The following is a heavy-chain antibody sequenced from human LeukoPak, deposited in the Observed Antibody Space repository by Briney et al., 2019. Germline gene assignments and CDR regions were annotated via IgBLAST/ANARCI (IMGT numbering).Heavy chain of an antibody. V-gene: IGHV1-2*02. Sequence: GASVNVTCKASGYTFTGYYMHWVRQAPGQGLEWMGWINPNNGGTNCAQKFQGRVTMTTDTSISTAYMELSRLRSDDTAMYYCARKAFSDYWGQGTLVTVSS. CDR2: INPNNGGT. J-gene: IGHJ4*02. CDR3: ARKAFSDY. D-gene: IGHD3-3*01. CDR1: GYTFTGYY.